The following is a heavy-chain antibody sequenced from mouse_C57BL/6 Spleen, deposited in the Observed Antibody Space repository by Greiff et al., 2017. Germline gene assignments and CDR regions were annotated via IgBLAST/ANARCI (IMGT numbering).Heavy chain of an antibody. Sequence: EVKLMESGGGLVKPGGSLKLSCAASGFTFSDYGMHWVRQAPEKGLEWVAYISSGSSTIYYADTVKGRFTISRDNAKNTLFLQMTSLRSEDTAMYYCARGGRPFAYWGQGTLVTVSA. CDR1: GFTFSDYG. D-gene: IGHD3-3*01. CDR3: ARGGRPFAY. J-gene: IGHJ3*01. CDR2: ISSGSSTI. V-gene: IGHV5-17*01.